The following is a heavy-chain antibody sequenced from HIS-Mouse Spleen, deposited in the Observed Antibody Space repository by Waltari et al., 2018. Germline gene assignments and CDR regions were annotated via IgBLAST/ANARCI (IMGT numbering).Heavy chain of an antibody. J-gene: IGHJ2*01. CDR3: AREIPYSSSWYDWYFDL. D-gene: IGHD6-13*01. Sequence: QLQLQESGPGLVKPSETLSLTCTVSGGSISSSSYYWGWIRQPPGKGLGWIGRIYYSGGTYYHPSLKSRVTRSVDTSKNQFSLKLSSGTAADTAVYYCAREIPYSSSWYDWYFDLWGRGTLVTVSS. V-gene: IGHV4-39*07. CDR1: GGSISSSSYY. CDR2: IYYSGGT.